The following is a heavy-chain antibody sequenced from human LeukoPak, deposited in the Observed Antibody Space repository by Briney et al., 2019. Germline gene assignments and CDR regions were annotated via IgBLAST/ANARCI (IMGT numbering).Heavy chain of an antibody. CDR2: ITGSGSSA. Sequence: GGSLRLSRAASGFTFSSYAMSWVRQAPGKGLEWVSGITGSGSSAYYADSVKGRFTISRDNSKNTLSLQMNSLRAEDTAVYYCAKDRVYASGSRDAFDIWGQGTMVTVSS. CDR3: AKDRVYASGSRDAFDI. CDR1: GFTFSSYA. J-gene: IGHJ3*02. V-gene: IGHV3-23*01. D-gene: IGHD3-10*01.